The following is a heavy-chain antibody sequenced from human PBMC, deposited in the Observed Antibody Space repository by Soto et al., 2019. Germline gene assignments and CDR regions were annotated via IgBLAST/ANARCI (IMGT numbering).Heavy chain of an antibody. V-gene: IGHV3-23*01. CDR2: ISGSGGST. CDR3: AKIFRPPVDY. CDR1: GFTFSSYA. Sequence: SGGSLRLSCAASGFTFSSYAMSWVRQAPGKGLEWVSAISGSGGSTYYADSVKGRFTISGDNSKNTLYLQMNSLRAEDTAVYYCAKIFRPPVDYWGQGTLVTVSS. J-gene: IGHJ4*02.